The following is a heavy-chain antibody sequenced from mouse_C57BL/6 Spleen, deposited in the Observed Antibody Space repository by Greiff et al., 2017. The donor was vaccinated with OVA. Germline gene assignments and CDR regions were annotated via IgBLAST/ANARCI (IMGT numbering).Heavy chain of an antibody. CDR3: ARGGYDYDETWFAY. D-gene: IGHD2-4*01. J-gene: IGHJ3*01. CDR2: IYPGSGST. Sequence: QVQLKQPGAELVKPGASVKMSCKASGYTFTSYWITWVKQRPGQGLEWIGDIYPGSGSTNYNEKFKSKATLTVDTSSSTAYMQLSSLTSEDSAVYYCARGGYDYDETWFAYWGQGTLVTVSA. V-gene: IGHV1-55*01. CDR1: GYTFTSYW.